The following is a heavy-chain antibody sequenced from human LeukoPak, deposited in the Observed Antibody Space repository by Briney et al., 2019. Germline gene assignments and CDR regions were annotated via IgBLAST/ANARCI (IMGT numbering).Heavy chain of an antibody. CDR3: VREAASSGWYGVSSFGYFFDY. CDR2: IYYSGST. CDR1: GGSISSYY. D-gene: IGHD6-19*01. Sequence: SETLSLTCTVSGGSISSYYWSWIRQPPGKGLEWIGYIYYSGSTNYNPSLKSRVTISEDTSKNQFSLNVNSVTAADTAVYYCVREAASSGWYGVSSFGYFFDYWGQGTLVTVSS. J-gene: IGHJ4*02. V-gene: IGHV4-59*12.